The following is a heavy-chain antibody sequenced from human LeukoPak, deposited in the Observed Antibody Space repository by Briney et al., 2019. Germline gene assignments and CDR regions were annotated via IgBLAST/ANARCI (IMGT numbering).Heavy chain of an antibody. CDR2: INSDGSST. CDR3: ARDPNYDILTGYREGIDY. V-gene: IGHV3-74*01. D-gene: IGHD3-9*01. CDR1: GFTFSSYW. J-gene: IGHJ4*02. Sequence: PGGSLRLSCAASGFTFSSYWMHWVRQAPGKGLVWVSRINSDGSSTSYADSVKGRFTISRDNAKNTLYLQMNSLRAEGTAVYYCARDPNYDILTGYREGIDYWGQGTLVTVSS.